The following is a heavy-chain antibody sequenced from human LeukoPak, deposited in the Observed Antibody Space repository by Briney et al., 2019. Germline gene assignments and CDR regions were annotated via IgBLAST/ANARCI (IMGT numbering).Heavy chain of an antibody. CDR1: GGSISSSSYY. D-gene: IGHD6-19*01. V-gene: IGHV4-39*01. Sequence: PSETLSLTCTVSGGSISSSSYYWGWIRQPPGKGLEWIGSIYYSGSTYYNPSLKSRVTISVDTSKNQFSLKLSSVTAADTAVYYSARLVGLPYRIAVAGQRGRFDPWGQGTLVTVSS. J-gene: IGHJ5*02. CDR2: IYYSGST. CDR3: ARLVGLPYRIAVAGQRGRFDP.